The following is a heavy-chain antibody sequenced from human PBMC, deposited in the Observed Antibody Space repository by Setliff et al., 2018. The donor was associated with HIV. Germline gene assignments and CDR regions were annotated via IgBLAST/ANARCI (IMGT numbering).Heavy chain of an antibody. J-gene: IGHJ4*02. D-gene: IGHD1-26*01. Sequence: ASVKVSCKTSRGTFSSFALSWVRQAPGQGLEWMGWISPYSGNTHYAQNLQGRVTMTTDTSTSTAYMELRSLRSDDTAVYYCTRGGYRGSYPIDYWGQGTLVTVSS. V-gene: IGHV1-18*01. CDR2: ISPYSGNT. CDR3: TRGGYRGSYPIDY. CDR1: RGTFSSFA.